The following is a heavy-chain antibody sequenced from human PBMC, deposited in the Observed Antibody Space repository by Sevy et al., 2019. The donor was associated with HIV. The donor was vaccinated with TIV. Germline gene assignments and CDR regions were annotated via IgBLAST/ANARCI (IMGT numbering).Heavy chain of an antibody. D-gene: IGHD6-19*01. CDR1: GFTFSNYA. CDR3: AKERAQLGAWYGELDY. J-gene: IGHJ4*02. V-gene: IGHV3-23*01. CDR2: IRISGGNT. Sequence: GGSLRLSCAASGFTFSNYAMSWVRQAPGKGLEWVSSIRISGGNTYYADSVKGRFTISRDNSKNTLYLQMNSLRAEDTAVYYCAKERAQLGAWYGELDYWGQGSLVTVSS.